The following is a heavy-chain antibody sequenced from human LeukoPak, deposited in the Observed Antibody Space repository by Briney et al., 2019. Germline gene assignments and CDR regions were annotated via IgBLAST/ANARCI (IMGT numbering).Heavy chain of an antibody. CDR1: GFTLSNYG. D-gene: IGHD3-22*01. J-gene: IGHJ4*02. Sequence: PGGSLRLSCAVSGFTLSNYGMSWVRQAPGKGLEWVAGISDGGGRTNYADSVKGRFSISRDNPKNTLYLQMNSLRAEDTAVYFCAKRGVVIRVILVGFHKEANYFDSWGQGALVTVSS. CDR2: ISDGGGRT. V-gene: IGHV3-23*01. CDR3: AKRGVVIRVILVGFHKEANYFDS.